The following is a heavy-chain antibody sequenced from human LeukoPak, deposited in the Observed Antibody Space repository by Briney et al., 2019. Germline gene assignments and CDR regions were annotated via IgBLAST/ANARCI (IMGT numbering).Heavy chain of an antibody. CDR1: GGSISSGSYY. V-gene: IGHV4-61*02. CDR2: IYTSGST. CDR3: ARPSGRGLRERLSLDV. D-gene: IGHD3/OR15-3a*01. J-gene: IGHJ6*04. Sequence: ASQTLSLTCTVSGGSISSGSYYWSWIRQPAGKGLEWIGRIYTSGSTYYNPSLKSRISISVDTSKNQFSLKLSSLTAADTAVYYCARPSGRGLRERLSLDVWGKGTTVTVSS.